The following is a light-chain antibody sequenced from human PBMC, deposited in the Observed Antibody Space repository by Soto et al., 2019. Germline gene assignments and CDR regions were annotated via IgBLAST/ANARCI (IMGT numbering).Light chain of an antibody. V-gene: IGKV3-20*01. CDR1: QSVSNNY. J-gene: IGKJ1*01. Sequence: IGLTQSPCTLSLSPGERATLSCRASQSVSNNYLAWYQQKPGQAPRLLIYGASNRATGIPDRFSGSGSGTDFTLTISRLEPEDFAVYYCQQYNNWPRTFGQGTKVDI. CDR2: GAS. CDR3: QQYNNWPRT.